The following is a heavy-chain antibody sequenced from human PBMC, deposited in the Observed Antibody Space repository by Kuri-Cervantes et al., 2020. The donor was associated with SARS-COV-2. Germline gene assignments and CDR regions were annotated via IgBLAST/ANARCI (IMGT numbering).Heavy chain of an antibody. CDR3: ERDIAVAEVGVAY. D-gene: IGHD6-19*01. V-gene: IGHV3-33*08. CDR2: IWYDGSNK. J-gene: IGHJ4*02. Sequence: GESLKISCAASGFTFSSYGMHWVRQAPGKGLEWVAVIWYDGSNKYYADSVKGRFTISRANSKNTLYLQMNSLRAEDTAVYYWERDIAVAEVGVAYWGQGTLVTVSS. CDR1: GFTFSSYG.